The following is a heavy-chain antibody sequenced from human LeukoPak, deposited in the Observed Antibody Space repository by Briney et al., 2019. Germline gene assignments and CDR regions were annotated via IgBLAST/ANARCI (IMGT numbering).Heavy chain of an antibody. CDR3: ARGGWEYDAFDI. J-gene: IGHJ3*02. CDR1: GFTFSSYA. V-gene: IGHV3-30-3*01. D-gene: IGHD1-26*01. Sequence: GGSLRFSCAASGFTFSSYAMHWVRQAPGKGLEWVAVISYDGSNKYYADSVKGRFTISRDNSKNTLYLQMNSLRAEDTAVYYCARGGWEYDAFDIWGQGAMVTVSS. CDR2: ISYDGSNK.